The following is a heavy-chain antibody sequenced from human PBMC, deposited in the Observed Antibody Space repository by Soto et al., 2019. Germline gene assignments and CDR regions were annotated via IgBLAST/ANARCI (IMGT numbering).Heavy chain of an antibody. D-gene: IGHD2-2*01. Sequence: GKSLKISCKGSGYSFTSYWISWVRQMPGKGLEWMGRIDPSDSYTNYSPSFQGHVTISADKSISTAYLQWSSLKASDTAMYYCARHMDCSSTSCYDDYYYGMDVWGQGTTVTVSS. CDR3: ARHMDCSSTSCYDDYYYGMDV. V-gene: IGHV5-10-1*01. CDR1: GYSFTSYW. J-gene: IGHJ6*02. CDR2: IDPSDSYT.